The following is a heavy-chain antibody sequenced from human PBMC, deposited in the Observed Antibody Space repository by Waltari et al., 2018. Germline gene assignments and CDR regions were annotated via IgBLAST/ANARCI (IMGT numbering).Heavy chain of an antibody. CDR2: IYYSGST. Sequence: QLQLQESGPGLVKPSETLSLTCTVSGGSISSSSYYWGWIRQPPGKGLEWIGSIYYSGSTYYNPSLKSRVTISVDTSKNQFSQKLSSVTAADTAVYYCARRRDGYNRNYFDYWGQGTLVTVSS. CDR1: GGSISSSSYY. CDR3: ARRRDGYNRNYFDY. D-gene: IGHD5-12*01. V-gene: IGHV4-39*01. J-gene: IGHJ4*02.